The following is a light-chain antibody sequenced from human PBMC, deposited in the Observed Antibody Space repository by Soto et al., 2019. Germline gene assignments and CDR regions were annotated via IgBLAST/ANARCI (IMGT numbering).Light chain of an antibody. CDR1: SSNIGAGYD. Sequence: QSVLTQPPSVSGAPGQRVTISCTGSSSNIGAGYDVHWYQQLPGTAPKLLIYGNSNRPSGVPDRFSGSKSGTSASLVITGLQAEDEADHYCQSYDSSLGGWVFGGGTKLTVL. CDR3: QSYDSSLGGWV. J-gene: IGLJ3*02. V-gene: IGLV1-40*01. CDR2: GNS.